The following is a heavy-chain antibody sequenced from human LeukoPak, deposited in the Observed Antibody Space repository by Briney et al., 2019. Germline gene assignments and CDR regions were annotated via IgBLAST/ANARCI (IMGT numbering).Heavy chain of an antibody. CDR3: ARHRRYCSSTSCYMGNYYYYGMDV. J-gene: IGHJ6*02. CDR2: IYYSGST. D-gene: IGHD2-2*02. CDR1: GGSISSYY. Sequence: SETLSLTCTVSGGSISSYYWSWIRQPPGKGLEWIGYIYYSGSTNYNPSLKSRVTISVDTSKNQFSLKLSSVTAADTAVYYCARHRRYCSSTSCYMGNYYYYGMDVWGQGTTVTVSS. V-gene: IGHV4-59*08.